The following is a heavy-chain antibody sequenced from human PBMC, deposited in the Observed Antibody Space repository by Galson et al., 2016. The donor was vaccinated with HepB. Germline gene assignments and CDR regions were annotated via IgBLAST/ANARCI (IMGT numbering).Heavy chain of an antibody. CDR3: ARDWKY. J-gene: IGHJ4*02. CDR1: GDSSSRHF. Sequence: SETLSLTCSVSGDSSSRHFWSWIRQSPGKGLEWIGYGDKDGNSNSNPSLKSRVTISVDTSKNQVSLSLGAVTAADTAIYFCARDWKYWGQGIQVTVSS. D-gene: IGHD1-1*01. CDR2: GDKDGNS. V-gene: IGHV4-59*11.